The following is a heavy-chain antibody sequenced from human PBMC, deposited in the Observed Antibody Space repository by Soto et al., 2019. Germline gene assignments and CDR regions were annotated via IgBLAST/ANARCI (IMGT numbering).Heavy chain of an antibody. CDR3: ATRAGYHFDY. CDR2: IWYDGSNK. CDR1: GFTFSSFG. Sequence: GGSLRLSCAASGFTFSSFGMHWVRQAPGKGLEWVAVIWYDGSNKNYADSVKGRFTISRDNSKNTLFLQMNSLRAEDTAVYYCATRAGYHFDYWGQGTLVTVSS. D-gene: IGHD1-1*01. V-gene: IGHV3-33*01. J-gene: IGHJ4*02.